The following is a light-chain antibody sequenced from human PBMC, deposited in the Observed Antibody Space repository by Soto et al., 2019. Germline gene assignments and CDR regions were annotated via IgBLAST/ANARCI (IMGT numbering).Light chain of an antibody. Sequence: EIVMTQSPATLSVSPGERATLSCRASQSFSSDLAWYQQKPGQAPRLLIYGASTRATGIPAGFSGSGSGTEFTLTISSLQSEDFAVYYCQQYNNCPLTFGGGTKVEIK. J-gene: IGKJ4*01. V-gene: IGKV3-15*01. CDR1: QSFSSD. CDR2: GAS. CDR3: QQYNNCPLT.